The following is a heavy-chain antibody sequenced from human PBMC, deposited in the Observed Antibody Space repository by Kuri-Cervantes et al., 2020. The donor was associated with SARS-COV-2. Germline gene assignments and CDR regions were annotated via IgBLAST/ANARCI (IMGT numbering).Heavy chain of an antibody. V-gene: IGHV1-8*02. CDR2: MNPNSGYT. J-gene: IGHJ4*02. Sequence: ASVKVSCKTSGYTFTSYDITWVRQATGQGLEWMGWMNPNSGYTGYAQKFQGRVTMTRDTSTSTVYMELSSLRSEDTAVYYCAREAEYCSSTSCYKRQYYFDYWGQGTLVTVSS. D-gene: IGHD2-2*02. CDR3: AREAEYCSSTSCYKRQYYFDY. CDR1: GYTFTSYD.